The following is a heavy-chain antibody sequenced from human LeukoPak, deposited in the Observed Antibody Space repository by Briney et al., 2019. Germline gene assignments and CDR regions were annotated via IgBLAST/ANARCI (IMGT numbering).Heavy chain of an antibody. D-gene: IGHD3-22*01. CDR3: AKRGVVIRVILVGFHKEAYYFDS. J-gene: IGHJ4*02. V-gene: IGHV3-23*01. CDR2: ISDSGGST. CDR1: GITLSNYC. Sequence: GGSLRLSCAVSGITLSNYCMSWVRQAPGKGLEWVAGISDSGGSTNYADSVKGRFTISRDNPKNTLYLQMNSLRAEDTAVYFCAKRGVVIRVILVGFHKEAYYFDSWGQGALVTVSS.